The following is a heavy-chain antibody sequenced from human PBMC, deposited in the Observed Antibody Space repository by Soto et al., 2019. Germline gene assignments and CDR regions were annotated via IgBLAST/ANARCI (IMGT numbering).Heavy chain of an antibody. Sequence: QVQLVQSGAEVKKPGSSVKVSCKASGGTFSSYTISWVRQAPGQGLEWMGRIIPILGIANYAQKFQGRVTITADKSTSTAYMELSSLRSEDTAVYYCARDTSSSWFKGYWFDPWGQGTLVTVSS. CDR2: IIPILGIA. D-gene: IGHD6-13*01. V-gene: IGHV1-69*08. CDR3: ARDTSSSWFKGYWFDP. CDR1: GGTFSSYT. J-gene: IGHJ5*02.